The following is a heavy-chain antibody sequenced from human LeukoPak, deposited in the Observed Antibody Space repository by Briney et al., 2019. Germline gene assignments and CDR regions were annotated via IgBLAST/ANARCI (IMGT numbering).Heavy chain of an antibody. J-gene: IGHJ4*02. Sequence: PGGSLRLSCAASGFTFSDYYMSWIRQPPGKGLEWVSYISSSGTTIYYADSVRGRFTVSRDNAKNSLYLQMDSLRAEDTAVYFCAKRGVVIRVILVGFHKEAYYFDSRGQGALVTVSS. CDR2: ISSSGTTI. CDR3: AKRGVVIRVILVGFHKEAYYFDS. CDR1: GFTFSDYY. V-gene: IGHV3-11*01. D-gene: IGHD3-22*01.